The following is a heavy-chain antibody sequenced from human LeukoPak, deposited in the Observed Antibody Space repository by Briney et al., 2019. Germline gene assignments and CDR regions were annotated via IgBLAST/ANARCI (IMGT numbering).Heavy chain of an antibody. CDR1: GGSISSFY. Sequence: SETLSLTCTVSGGSISSFYWSWIRQPPGKGLEWIGYIYYTGGTNYNPPLKSRLTISVDASKNQFSLKLSSVTATDTAVYYCASLSTVTQGYFDSWGQGTLVTVSS. V-gene: IGHV4-59*08. J-gene: IGHJ4*02. CDR2: IYYTGGT. CDR3: ASLSTVTQGYFDS. D-gene: IGHD4-17*01.